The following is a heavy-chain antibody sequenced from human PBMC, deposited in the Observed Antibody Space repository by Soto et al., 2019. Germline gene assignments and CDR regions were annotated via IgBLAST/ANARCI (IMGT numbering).Heavy chain of an antibody. J-gene: IGHJ3*02. Sequence: QVQLVESGGGVVQPGRSLRLSCAASGFTFSSYGMHWVRQAPGKGLEWVAVIWYDGSNKYYADSVKGRFTISRDNSKNTLYLQMNSLRAEDTAVYYCARDSTVTTIYAAFDIWGQGTMVTVSS. CDR2: IWYDGSNK. CDR3: ARDSTVTTIYAAFDI. D-gene: IGHD4-17*01. CDR1: GFTFSSYG. V-gene: IGHV3-33*01.